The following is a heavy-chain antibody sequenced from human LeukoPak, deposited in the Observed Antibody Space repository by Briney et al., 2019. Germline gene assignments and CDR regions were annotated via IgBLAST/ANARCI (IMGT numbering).Heavy chain of an antibody. CDR2: ISSSSSYI. V-gene: IGHV3-21*01. J-gene: IGHJ4*02. CDR1: GFSFRDYY. D-gene: IGHD5-24*01. CDR3: ARGEHKATITGLDS. Sequence: GGPLRLSCAAFGFSFRDYYMPWFRQAPGKGLDWVSAISSSSSYIYYADSVKGRFTISRDNAENSVYLQMHGLRAEDTAVYFCARGEHKATITGLDSWGQGTLVTVSS.